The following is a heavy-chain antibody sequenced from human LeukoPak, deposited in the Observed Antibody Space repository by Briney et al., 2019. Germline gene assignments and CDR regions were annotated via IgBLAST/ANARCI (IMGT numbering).Heavy chain of an antibody. CDR2: IHHSGST. Sequence: PSETLSLTCTVSGGSISSGNYYWSWIRQPPGKGLEWIGYIHHSGSTYYNPSLNSRVTVSVDRSKNQFSLKMTSVTAADTAVYYCARGTVDRRVLDYWGQGTLVTVSS. CDR1: GGSISSGNYY. V-gene: IGHV4-30-2*01. D-gene: IGHD4-11*01. J-gene: IGHJ4*02. CDR3: ARGTVDRRVLDY.